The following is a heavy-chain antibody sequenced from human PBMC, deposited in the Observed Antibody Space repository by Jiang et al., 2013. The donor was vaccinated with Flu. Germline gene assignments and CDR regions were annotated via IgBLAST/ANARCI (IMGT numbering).Heavy chain of an antibody. CDR1: GDSVSSNSAA. CDR3: ASGAIHYYAMDV. CDR2: TYYRSKWYN. J-gene: IGHJ6*02. V-gene: IGHV6-1*01. Sequence: SQTLSLTCAISGDSVSSNSAAWNWIRQSPSRGLEWLGRTYYRSKWYNDYAVSVKSRITINPDTSKNQFSLQLDSVTPEDTAVYYCASGAIHYYAMDVWGQGDHGHRLL.